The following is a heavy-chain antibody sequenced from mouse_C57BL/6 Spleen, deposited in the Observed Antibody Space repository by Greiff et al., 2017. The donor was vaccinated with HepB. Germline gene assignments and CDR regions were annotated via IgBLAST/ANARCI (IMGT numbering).Heavy chain of an antibody. Sequence: VQLKESGAELVRPGASVKLSCTASGFNIKDDYMHWVKQRPEQGLEWIGWIDPENGDTEYASKFQGKATITADTSSNTAYLQLSSLTSEDTAVYYCTRSPHYYAMDYWGQGTSVTVSS. J-gene: IGHJ4*01. CDR2: IDPENGDT. CDR1: GFNIKDDY. V-gene: IGHV14-4*01. CDR3: TRSPHYYAMDY.